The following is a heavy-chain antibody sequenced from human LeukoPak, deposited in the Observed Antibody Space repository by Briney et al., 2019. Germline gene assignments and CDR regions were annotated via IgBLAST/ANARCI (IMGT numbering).Heavy chain of an antibody. CDR3: ARDRHDFWSGYPKYYYYYMDV. J-gene: IGHJ6*03. D-gene: IGHD3-3*01. V-gene: IGHV4-38-2*02. CDR1: GYSISSGYY. CDR2: IYHSGST. Sequence: TSETLSLTCTVSGYSISSGYYWGWIRQPPGKGLEWIGSIYHSGSTYYNPSLKSRVTISVDTSKNQFSLKLSSVTAADTAVYYCARDRHDFWSGYPKYYYYYMDVWGKGTTVTVSS.